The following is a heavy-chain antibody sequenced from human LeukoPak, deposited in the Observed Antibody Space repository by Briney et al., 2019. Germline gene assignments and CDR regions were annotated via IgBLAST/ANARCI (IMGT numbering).Heavy chain of an antibody. CDR2: MNPNSGNT. Sequence: ASVKVSCKASGYTFTSYDINWVRQATGQGLEWMGWMNPNSGNTGYAQKFQGRVTMTRNTSISTAYMELSSLRSEDTAVYYCARVPETITIFGVVNRGRFWWFDPWGQGTLVTVSS. CDR1: GYTFTSYD. V-gene: IGHV1-8*01. D-gene: IGHD3-3*01. J-gene: IGHJ5*02. CDR3: ARVPETITIFGVVNRGRFWWFDP.